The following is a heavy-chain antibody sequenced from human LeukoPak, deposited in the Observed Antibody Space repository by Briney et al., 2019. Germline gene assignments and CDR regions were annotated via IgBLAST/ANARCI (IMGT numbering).Heavy chain of an antibody. CDR3: AKDRAAAGSHFDY. Sequence: GGSLRLSCAASGFTFDDYAMHWVRQAPGKGLEWVSGISWNSGTIGYADSVQGRFTISRDNAKNSLYLQMNSLRAEDTALYYCAKDRAAAGSHFDYWGQGTLVTVSS. V-gene: IGHV3-9*01. CDR1: GFTFDDYA. D-gene: IGHD6-13*01. CDR2: ISWNSGTI. J-gene: IGHJ4*02.